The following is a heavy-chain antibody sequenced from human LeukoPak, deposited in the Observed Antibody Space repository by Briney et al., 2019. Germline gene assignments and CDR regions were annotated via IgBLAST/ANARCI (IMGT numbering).Heavy chain of an antibody. CDR3: VNGYTYGQN. Sequence: PGGSLRLSCAASGFTFSSYAINWVRQAPGKGLEWASTISGSGGNTYYADSVKGRFTISRDNSKNTLYLHMNSLRAEDTAVYYCVNGYTYGQNWGQGTLVTVSS. D-gene: IGHD5-18*01. CDR1: GFTFSSYA. CDR2: ISGSGGNT. V-gene: IGHV3-23*01. J-gene: IGHJ4*02.